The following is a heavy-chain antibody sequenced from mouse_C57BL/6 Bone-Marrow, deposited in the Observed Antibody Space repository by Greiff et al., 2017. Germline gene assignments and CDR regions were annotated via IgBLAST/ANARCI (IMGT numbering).Heavy chain of an antibody. Sequence: VQLQQSGAELVRPGASVTLSCKASGYTFTDYEMHWVKQTPVHGLEWIGAIDPETGGTAYNQKFKGKAILTADKSSSTAYMELRSLTSEDSAVYYCTRCYEYGGSWFAYWGQGTLVTVSA. J-gene: IGHJ3*01. CDR1: GYTFTDYE. V-gene: IGHV1-15*01. D-gene: IGHD2-4*01. CDR3: TRCYEYGGSWFAY. CDR2: IDPETGGT.